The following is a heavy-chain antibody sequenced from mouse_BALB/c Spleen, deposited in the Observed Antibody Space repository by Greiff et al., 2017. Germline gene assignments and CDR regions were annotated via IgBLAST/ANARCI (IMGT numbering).Heavy chain of an antibody. D-gene: IGHD1-2*01. V-gene: IGHV3-6*02. J-gene: IGHJ1*01. Sequence: ESGPGLVKPSQSLSLTCSVTGYSITSGYYWNWIRQFPGNKLEWMGYISYDGSNNYNPSLKNRISITRDTSKNQFFLKLNSVTTEDTATYYCAREGTTATLYFDVWGAGTTVTVSS. CDR2: ISYDGSN. CDR1: GYSITSGYY. CDR3: AREGTTATLYFDV.